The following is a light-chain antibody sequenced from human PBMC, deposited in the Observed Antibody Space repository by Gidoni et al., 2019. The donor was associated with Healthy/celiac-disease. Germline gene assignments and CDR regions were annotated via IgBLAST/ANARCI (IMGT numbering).Light chain of an antibody. CDR2: GAS. V-gene: IGKV3-20*01. J-gene: IGKJ2*01. CDR3: QQYGTVGVT. Sequence: ELVLKQSPGTLSLSPGERATLSCRASQSVSSSYLAWYQQKPGQAPRLLIYGASSRATGIPDRFSGSGSGTDFTLTISRLEPEDFAVYYCQQYGTVGVTFGQGTKLEIK. CDR1: QSVSSSY.